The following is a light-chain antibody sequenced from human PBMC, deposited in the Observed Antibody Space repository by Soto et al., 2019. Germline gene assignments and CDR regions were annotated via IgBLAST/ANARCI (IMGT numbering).Light chain of an antibody. CDR3: QKYNSAPWLT. Sequence: DIQMTQSPSSLSASVGDRVTITCRASQGISNYLAWYQQKPGKVPKLLIYAASTLQSGVPSRFSGSGSGTDFTLTISSLQPEDVATDYCQKYNSAPWLTFGGGTKVEIK. CDR1: QGISNY. CDR2: AAS. V-gene: IGKV1-27*01. J-gene: IGKJ4*01.